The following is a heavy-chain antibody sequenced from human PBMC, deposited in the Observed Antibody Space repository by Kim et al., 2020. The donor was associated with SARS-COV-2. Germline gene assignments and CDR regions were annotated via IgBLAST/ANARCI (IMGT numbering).Heavy chain of an antibody. V-gene: IGHV3-23*01. CDR1: GLTLSSYA. D-gene: IGHD1-26*01. J-gene: IGHJ5*02. CDR2: IRGSGVST. CDR3: AKGSGGAFLPTWFDP. Sequence: GGSLRLSCVASGLTLSSYAMSWVRQAPGKGLEWVSAIRGSGVSTYYADSVKGRFTISRDNSKNTLYLQMSSLRVEDTAIYYCAKGSGGAFLPTWFDPWG.